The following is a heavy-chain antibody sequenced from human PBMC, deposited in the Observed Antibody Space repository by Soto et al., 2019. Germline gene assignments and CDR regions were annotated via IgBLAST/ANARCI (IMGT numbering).Heavy chain of an antibody. D-gene: IGHD6-19*01. CDR1: GFSLSTTRVG. J-gene: IGHJ4*02. CDR2: IYWDDDK. V-gene: IGHV2-5*02. CDR3: AHTLVAGLGYYFDY. Sequence: QITLKESGPPLVKPTQTLTLTCTFSGFSLSTTRVGVGWIRQPPGKALEWLALIYWDDDKRYSPFLKSRLTTPTHTSKHQVVLTMTNMHPIDTATYFCAHTLVAGLGYYFDYWRQGTLVTLSS.